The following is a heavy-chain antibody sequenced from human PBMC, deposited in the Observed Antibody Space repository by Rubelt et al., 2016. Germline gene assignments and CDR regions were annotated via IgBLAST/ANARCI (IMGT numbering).Heavy chain of an antibody. CDR1: GGSLSTHS. CDR2: AHYSGTT. CDR3: ARRRGATGWFDP. D-gene: IGHD3-10*01. V-gene: IGHV4-59*11. Sequence: QVQLQESGPGLVKPSETLSLTCTVSGGSLSTHSWSWIRQPPGKALEWVAYAHYSGTTNYNPSLKSRATISKDTSKSQFSLKLTSVTAADTAVYYCARRRGATGWFDPWGQGTLVTVSS. J-gene: IGHJ5*02.